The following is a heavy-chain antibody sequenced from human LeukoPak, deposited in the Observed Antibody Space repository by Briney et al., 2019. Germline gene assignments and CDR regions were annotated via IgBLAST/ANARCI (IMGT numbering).Heavy chain of an antibody. V-gene: IGHV1-2*02. D-gene: IGHD1-1*01. CDR2: INPKGGDT. CDR3: ASPQIRNVFNI. J-gene: IGHJ3*02. Sequence: GASVKVSCKASGYTFTGYYMHWVRQAPGQGLEYTGWINPKGGDTYYAQKFQGRVTMTRDTSISTAYMELSRLRSDDTALYYCASPQIRNVFNIWGQGTMVTVSS. CDR1: GYTFTGYY.